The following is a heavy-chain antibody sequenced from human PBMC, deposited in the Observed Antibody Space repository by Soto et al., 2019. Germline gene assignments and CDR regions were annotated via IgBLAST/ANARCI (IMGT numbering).Heavy chain of an antibody. CDR1: GGSISSGGYY. V-gene: IGHV4-31*03. D-gene: IGHD2-2*01. CDR2: IYYSGST. J-gene: IGHJ3*02. CDR3: ARDFRRGVVVVPAAPGQAFDI. Sequence: SETLSLTCTVSGGSISSGGYYWSWIRQHPGKGLEWIGYIYYSGSTYYNPSLKSRVTISVDTSKNQFSLKLSSVTAADTAVYYCARDFRRGVVVVPAAPGQAFDIWGQGTMVTVSS.